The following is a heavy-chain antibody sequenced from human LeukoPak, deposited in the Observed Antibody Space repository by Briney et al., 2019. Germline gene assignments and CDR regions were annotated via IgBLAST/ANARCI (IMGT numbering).Heavy chain of an antibody. CDR2: IHDTGRI. CDR3: ARLLDYDDSGDPDTFDI. D-gene: IGHD3-22*01. V-gene: IGHV4-59*01. CDR1: GGSISNNY. J-gene: IGHJ3*02. Sequence: PSETLSLTCTVSGGSISNNYWSWIRQPPGKGLELIAFIHDTGRIRYNPSLQSRVTISRDTSKSHFSLKLSSLRAADTAVYYCARLLDYDDSGDPDTFDIWGQGTMVTVS.